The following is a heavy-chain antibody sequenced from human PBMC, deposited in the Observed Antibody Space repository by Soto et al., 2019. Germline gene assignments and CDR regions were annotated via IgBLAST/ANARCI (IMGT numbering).Heavy chain of an antibody. Sequence: GGSLRLSCAASGFTFSSYAMHWVRQAPGKGLEWVAVISYDGSNKYYADSVKGRFTISRDNSKNTLYLQMNSLRAEDTAVYYCARDRDGYNSGYYGMDVWGQGTTVTVSS. D-gene: IGHD5-12*01. J-gene: IGHJ6*02. V-gene: IGHV3-30-3*01. CDR1: GFTFSSYA. CDR3: ARDRDGYNSGYYGMDV. CDR2: ISYDGSNK.